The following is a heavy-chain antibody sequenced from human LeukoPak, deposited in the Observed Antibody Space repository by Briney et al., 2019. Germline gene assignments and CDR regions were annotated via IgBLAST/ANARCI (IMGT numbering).Heavy chain of an antibody. CDR2: IYYSGST. Sequence: SETLSLTCTVSGGSISSSSYYWGWIRQPPGKGLEWIGSIYYSGSTYYNPSHKSRVTISVDTSKNQFSLKLSSVTAADTAVYYCARGRGYSGYDGLDYWGQGTLVTVSS. V-gene: IGHV4-39*07. CDR3: ARGRGYSGYDGLDY. CDR1: GGSISSSSYY. J-gene: IGHJ4*02. D-gene: IGHD5-12*01.